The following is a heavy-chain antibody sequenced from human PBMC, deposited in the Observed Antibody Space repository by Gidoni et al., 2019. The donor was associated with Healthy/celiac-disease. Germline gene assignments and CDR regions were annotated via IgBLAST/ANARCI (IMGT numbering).Heavy chain of an antibody. CDR3: VRDWAVVPASRGYYYYGMDV. CDR2: ISAYNGNT. V-gene: IGHV1-18*01. Sequence: QVQLVQSGAEVKKPGASVTVSCKASGYTFTRYGISWVRQAPGQGLEWMGWISAYNGNTNYAQKLQGKVTMTTDTSTSTAYMELRSLRSDDTAVYYCVRDWAVVPASRGYYYYGMDVWGQGTTVTVSS. CDR1: GYTFTRYG. D-gene: IGHD2-2*01. J-gene: IGHJ6*02.